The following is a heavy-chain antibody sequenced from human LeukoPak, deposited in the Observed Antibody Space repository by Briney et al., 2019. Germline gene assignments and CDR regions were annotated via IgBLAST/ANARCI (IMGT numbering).Heavy chain of an antibody. CDR1: GDSVSSNSAA. D-gene: IGHD4-17*01. V-gene: IGHV6-1*01. CDR3: TRGSNDYRDYSFDY. Sequence: SQTLSLTCALSGDSVSSNSAAWNWIRQSPSRGLEWLGRTYYRSKWSNNYAVSVKGRITINPDTSKNQFSLQLNSVTPEDTAMYYCTRGSNDYRDYSFDYWGQGTLVTVSS. CDR2: TYYRSKWSN. J-gene: IGHJ4*02.